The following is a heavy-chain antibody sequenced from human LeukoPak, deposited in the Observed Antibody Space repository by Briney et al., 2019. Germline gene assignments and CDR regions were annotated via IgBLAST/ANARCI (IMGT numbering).Heavy chain of an antibody. V-gene: IGHV4-30-4*01. Sequence: SQTLSLTCTVSGGSISSGDYYWSWIRQPPGKGLEWIGYIYYSGSTYYNPSLKSRVTISVDTSKNQFSLKLSSVTAADTAVYYCARDSFISGAEYYYDSSGYYGGPLGYWGQGTLVTVSS. CDR2: IYYSGST. CDR3: ARDSFISGAEYYYDSSGYYGGPLGY. D-gene: IGHD3-22*01. CDR1: GGSISSGDYY. J-gene: IGHJ4*02.